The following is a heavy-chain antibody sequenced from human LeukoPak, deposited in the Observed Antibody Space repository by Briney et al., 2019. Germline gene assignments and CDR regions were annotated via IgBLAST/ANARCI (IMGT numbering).Heavy chain of an antibody. CDR2: IYTSGST. J-gene: IGHJ4*02. V-gene: IGHV4-61*02. D-gene: IGHD3-3*01. CDR3: ARGTGNYDFWSGYYFYFDY. Sequence: SQTLSLTCTVPGGSISSGSYYWSWIRQPAGKGLEWIGRIYTSGSTNYNPSLKSRVTISVDTSKNQFSLKLSSVTAADTAVYYCARGTGNYDFWSGYYFYFDYWGQGTLVTVSS. CDR1: GGSISSGSYY.